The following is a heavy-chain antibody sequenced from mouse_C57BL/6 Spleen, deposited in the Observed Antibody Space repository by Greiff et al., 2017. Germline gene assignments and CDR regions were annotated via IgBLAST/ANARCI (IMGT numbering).Heavy chain of an antibody. J-gene: IGHJ2*01. D-gene: IGHD2-4*01. CDR3: ARRDDYYYFDY. Sequence: VQLQQSGAELARPGASVKLSCKASGYTFTSYGISWVKQRTGQGLEWIGEIYPRSGNTYYNEKFKGKATLTADKSSSTAYRELRSRTSEDSAVYFCARRDDYYYFDYWGQGTTLTVSS. CDR2: IYPRSGNT. V-gene: IGHV1-81*01. CDR1: GYTFTSYG.